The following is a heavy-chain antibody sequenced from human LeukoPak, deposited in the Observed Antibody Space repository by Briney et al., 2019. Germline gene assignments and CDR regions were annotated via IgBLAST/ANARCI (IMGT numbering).Heavy chain of an antibody. CDR3: ARGGDSWSGYSYGMDV. Sequence: PGGSLRLSCAASGFSFSSYAMHWVRQAPGKGLEWVAVISYDGRNEYYADSAKGRFTISRVISKNTLYLQMNSLRPEDTAVYYCARGGDSWSGYSYGMDVWGQGTTVTVSS. D-gene: IGHD3-3*01. CDR1: GFSFSSYA. CDR2: ISYDGRNE. V-gene: IGHV3-30-3*01. J-gene: IGHJ6*02.